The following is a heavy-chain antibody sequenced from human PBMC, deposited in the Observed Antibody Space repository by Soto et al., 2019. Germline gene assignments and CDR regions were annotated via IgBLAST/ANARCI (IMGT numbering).Heavy chain of an antibody. CDR1: GGSIGGYY. CDR2: MYNSERT. Sequence: SETLSLTCTVSGGSIGGYYWSWIRQPAGKGLGWIGRMYNSERTNYNPSLKSRVTMSMDTSKNQFSLRLTSVTAAVTAVYFCAREPLAHSYFDLWGQGTLVTVSS. V-gene: IGHV4-4*07. J-gene: IGHJ4*02. CDR3: AREPLAHSYFDL.